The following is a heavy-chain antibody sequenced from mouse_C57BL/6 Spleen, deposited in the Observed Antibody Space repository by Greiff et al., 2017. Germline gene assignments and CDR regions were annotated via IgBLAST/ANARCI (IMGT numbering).Heavy chain of an antibody. J-gene: IGHJ4*01. CDR2: IRLKSDNYAT. V-gene: IGHV6-3*01. Sequence: EVKVEESGGGLVQPGGSMKLSCVASGFTFSNYWMNWVRQSPEKGLEWVAQIRLKSDNYATHYAESGKGRFTISRDDSKSSVYLQMNNLRAEDTGIYYCTAPPGVYYAMDYWGQGTSVTVSS. CDR1: GFTFSNYW. CDR3: TAPPGVYYAMDY.